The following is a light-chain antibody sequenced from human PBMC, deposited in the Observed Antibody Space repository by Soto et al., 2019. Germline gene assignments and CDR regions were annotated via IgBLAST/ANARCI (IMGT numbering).Light chain of an antibody. CDR1: SSKIGAGYD. Sequence: QSALTQPPSVSGAPGQRVTISCTGSSSKIGAGYDVHWYQQLPGTAPKLLIYGNSNRPSGVPDRFSGSKSGTSASLAITGLQAEDEADYYCQSYDSSLSALYVFGTGTKVTVL. CDR2: GNS. CDR3: QSYDSSLSALYV. V-gene: IGLV1-40*01. J-gene: IGLJ1*01.